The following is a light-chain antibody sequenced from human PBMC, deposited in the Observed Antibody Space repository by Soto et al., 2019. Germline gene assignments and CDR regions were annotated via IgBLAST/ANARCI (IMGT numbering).Light chain of an antibody. Sequence: EIVLTKSPATLSLSPGEIATLSCSASQSVSSYFAWYEQKPGQPPRLLVYDASNRATGIPARFSGSGSGTDFTLAISSLEPEDCAVYYCQHRSNWPPTFGGGTKVQI. J-gene: IGKJ4*01. CDR1: QSVSSY. CDR3: QHRSNWPPT. CDR2: DAS. V-gene: IGKV3-11*01.